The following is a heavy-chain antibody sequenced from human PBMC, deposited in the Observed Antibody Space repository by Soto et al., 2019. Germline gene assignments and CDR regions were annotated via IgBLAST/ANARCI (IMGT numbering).Heavy chain of an antibody. D-gene: IGHD1-26*01. CDR1: GFTFSDYY. V-gene: IGHV3-11*01. CDR2: ISSSGSTI. CDR3: ASDYSGTAWKWFHP. J-gene: IGHJ5*02. Sequence: WGSLRLSCAASGFTFSDYYMSWIRQAPGKGLEWVSYISSSGSTIYYADSVKGRFTISRDNAKNSLYLQMNSLRAEDTAVYYFASDYSGTAWKWFHPWGHGTLVTVSS.